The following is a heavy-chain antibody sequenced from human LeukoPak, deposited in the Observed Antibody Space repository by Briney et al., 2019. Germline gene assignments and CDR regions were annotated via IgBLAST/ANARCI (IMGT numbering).Heavy chain of an antibody. Sequence: ASVKVSCKASGGTFSSYAISWVRQAPGQGLEWMGWISAYNGNTNYAQKLQGRVTMTTDTSTSTAYMELRSLRSDDTAVYYCARAGYYYDSSGYLEGDYWGQGTLVTVSS. J-gene: IGHJ4*02. CDR1: GGTFSSYA. CDR3: ARAGYYYDSSGYLEGDY. V-gene: IGHV1-18*01. CDR2: ISAYNGNT. D-gene: IGHD3-22*01.